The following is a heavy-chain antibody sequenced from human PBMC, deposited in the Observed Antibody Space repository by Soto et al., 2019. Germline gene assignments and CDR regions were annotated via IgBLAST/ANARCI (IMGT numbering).Heavy chain of an antibody. V-gene: IGHV6-1*01. CDR3: TRNYNFAV. D-gene: IGHD1-20*01. CDR2: TYYRSKWYN. Sequence: PSQTLSLTCAISWDSVSSNTAAWNWIRQSPSRGLEWLGRTYYRSKWYNEYAVSVKSRIIINADTSKNQFSLHLNSVTPEDTAVYYCTRNYNFAVWGQGTVVTVSS. J-gene: IGHJ3*01. CDR1: WDSVSSNTAA.